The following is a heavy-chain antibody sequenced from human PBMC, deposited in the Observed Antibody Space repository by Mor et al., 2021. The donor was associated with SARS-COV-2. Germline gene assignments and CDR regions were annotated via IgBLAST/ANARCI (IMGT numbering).Heavy chain of an antibody. CDR3: ARAAGGSGWYEGVDY. D-gene: IGHD6-19*01. V-gene: IGHV4-31*02. J-gene: IGHJ4*02. CDR2: IYYSWST. Sequence: LEWIGYIYYSWSTYYNPSLKSRVTISVDTSKNQFSLKLSSVTAADTAVYYCARAAGGSGWYEGVDYWGQGTL.